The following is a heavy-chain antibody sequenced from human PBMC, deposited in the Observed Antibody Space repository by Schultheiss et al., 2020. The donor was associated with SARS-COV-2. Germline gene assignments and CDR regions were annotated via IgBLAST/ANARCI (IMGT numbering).Heavy chain of an antibody. CDR2: INHSGST. D-gene: IGHD6-13*01. CDR1: GGSISSGGYC. J-gene: IGHJ4*02. CDR3: AGNSSSWPFDS. V-gene: IGHV4-39*01. Sequence: SETLSLTCTVSGGSISSGGYCWSWIRQSPGKGLEWIGEINHSGSTNYNPSLKSRVTISVDTSKNQFSLKLSSVTAADTAVYYCAGNSSSWPFDSWGQGTLVTVSS.